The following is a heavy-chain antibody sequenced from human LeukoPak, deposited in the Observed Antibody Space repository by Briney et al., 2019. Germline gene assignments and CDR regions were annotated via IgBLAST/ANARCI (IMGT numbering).Heavy chain of an antibody. CDR1: GGTFSSYA. Sequence: SVKVSCKASGGTFSSYAISWVRQAPGQGLEWMGGIIPIFGTANYAQKFQGRVTITTDESTSTAYMELSSLRSEDTAVYYCARELTRCTSCYPYWGQGTLVTVSS. D-gene: IGHD2-2*01. V-gene: IGHV1-69*05. CDR3: ARELTRCTSCYPY. CDR2: IIPIFGTA. J-gene: IGHJ4*02.